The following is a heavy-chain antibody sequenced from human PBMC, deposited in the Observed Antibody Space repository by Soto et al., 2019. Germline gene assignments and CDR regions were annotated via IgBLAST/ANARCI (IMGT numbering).Heavy chain of an antibody. Sequence: PGESLKISCKGSGYSFTSYWIGWVRQMPGKGLEWMGIIYPGDSDTRYSPSFQGQVTISADKSISTAYLQWSSLKASDTAMYYWARTFWSGPLALGYYGMAVRGKGPTAPVS. J-gene: IGHJ6*04. V-gene: IGHV5-51*01. CDR3: ARTFWSGPLALGYYGMAV. CDR1: GYSFTSYW. D-gene: IGHD3-3*01. CDR2: IYPGDSDT.